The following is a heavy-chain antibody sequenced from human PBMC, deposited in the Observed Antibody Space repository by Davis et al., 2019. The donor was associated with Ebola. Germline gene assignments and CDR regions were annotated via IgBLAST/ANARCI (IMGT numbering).Heavy chain of an antibody. CDR2: ISGSGGST. J-gene: IGHJ6*02. D-gene: IGHD3-10*01. Sequence: PGGSLRLSCAASGFTFSSYAMSWVRQAPGKGLEWVSAISGSGGSTYYADSVKGRFTISRDNSKNTLYLQMNSLRAEDTAVYYCAKCWTYGSGSYYYYYGMDVWGQGTTVTVSS. CDR3: AKCWTYGSGSYYYYYGMDV. CDR1: GFTFSSYA. V-gene: IGHV3-23*01.